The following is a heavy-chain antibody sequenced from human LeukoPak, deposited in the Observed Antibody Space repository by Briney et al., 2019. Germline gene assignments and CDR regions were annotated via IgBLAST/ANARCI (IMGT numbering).Heavy chain of an antibody. V-gene: IGHV1-3*01. Sequence: GGSLRLSCAASGFTFTSYAMHWVRQAPGQRLEWMGWINAGNGNTKYSQKFQGRVTITRDTSASTAYMELSSLRSEDTAVYYCARSIAVAGGDWFDPWGQGTLVTVSS. CDR1: GFTFTSYA. CDR3: ARSIAVAGGDWFDP. J-gene: IGHJ5*02. D-gene: IGHD6-19*01. CDR2: INAGNGNT.